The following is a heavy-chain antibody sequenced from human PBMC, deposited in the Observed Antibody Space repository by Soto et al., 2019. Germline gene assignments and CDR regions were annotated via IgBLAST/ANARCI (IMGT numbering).Heavy chain of an antibody. CDR2: ISAYSGST. J-gene: IGHJ4*02. V-gene: IGHV1-18*01. Sequence: VQLVQSGAEVKKPGASVKVSCKASGYTFTTYGISWVRQAPGQGLEWMGWISAYSGSTKFAQKLQGRVTMTTDTSTTTAYMELRSLTSDDTAVYYCARDFTNSRSWPYYFDYWGQGTLVTFSS. CDR1: GYTFTTYG. D-gene: IGHD6-13*01. CDR3: ARDFTNSRSWPYYFDY.